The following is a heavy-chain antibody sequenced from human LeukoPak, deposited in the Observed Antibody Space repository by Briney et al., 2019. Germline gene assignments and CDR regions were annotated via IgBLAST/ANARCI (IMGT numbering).Heavy chain of an antibody. J-gene: IGHJ3*02. D-gene: IGHD3-10*01. CDR1: GFTFSDYW. Sequence: GGSLRLSCAASGFTFSDYWMHWVRQVPGKGPVWLSRVNKDGTFAQYAGSMKGRFTISRDNAKNTVYLQVSSLRAEDTAVYYCARDRGALDIWGLGTMVIVSS. V-gene: IGHV3-74*01. CDR2: VNKDGTFA. CDR3: ARDRGALDI.